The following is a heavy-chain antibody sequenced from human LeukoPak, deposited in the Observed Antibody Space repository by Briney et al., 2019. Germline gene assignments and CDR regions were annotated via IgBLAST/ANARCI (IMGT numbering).Heavy chain of an antibody. V-gene: IGHV3-20*01. CDR3: ARYTYYYDSSGYYYDY. D-gene: IGHD3-22*01. CDR1: GFTFDDYG. Sequence: GGSLRLSCAASGFTFDDYGMSWVRQAPGKGLEWVSGINWNGGSTGYADSVKGRFTISRDNAKNSLYLQMNSLRAEDTALYHCARYTYYYDSSGYYYDYWGQGTLVTVSS. J-gene: IGHJ4*02. CDR2: INWNGGST.